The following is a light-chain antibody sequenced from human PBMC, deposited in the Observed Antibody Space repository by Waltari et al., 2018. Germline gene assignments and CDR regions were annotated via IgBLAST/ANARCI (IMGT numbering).Light chain of an antibody. J-gene: IGKJ5*01. CDR1: QLVLKSSNNKND. V-gene: IGKV4-1*01. CDR3: QQYYSSRWIT. CDR2: WAS. Sequence: DIVMAQSPESQAVALAETATTHCKSSQLVLKSSNNKNDLVCNHPKPGQPPKLLIYWASTRESGVPDRFSGSGSGTDFTLTISSLQAEDVGVYYCQQYYSSRWITFGQGTRLEIK.